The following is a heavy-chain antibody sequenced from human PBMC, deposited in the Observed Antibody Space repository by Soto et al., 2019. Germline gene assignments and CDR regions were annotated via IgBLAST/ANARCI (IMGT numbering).Heavy chain of an antibody. D-gene: IGHD1-20*01. CDR1: GFTFSSYS. CDR2: ISSSSSYI. CDR3: ARVPTNWNAHGAFDI. Sequence: PGGSLRLSCAASGFTFSSYSMNWVRQAPGKGLEWVSSISSSSSYIYYADSVKGRFTISRDNAKNSLYLQMNSLRAEDTAVYYCARVPTNWNAHGAFDIWGQGTMVTVSS. V-gene: IGHV3-21*01. J-gene: IGHJ3*02.